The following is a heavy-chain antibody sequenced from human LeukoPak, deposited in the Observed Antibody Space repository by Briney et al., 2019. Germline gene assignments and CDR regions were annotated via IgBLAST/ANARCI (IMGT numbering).Heavy chain of an antibody. CDR3: ARLREDIVVVPAAAFDY. CDR2: IYPGDSDT. CDR1: GYSFTSYW. V-gene: IGHV5-51*01. Sequence: RGESLKISCKGSGYSFTSYWIGWVRQMPGKGLEWMGIIYPGDSDTRYSPSFQGQVTISADKSISTAYLQWSSLKASDTAMYYCARLREDIVVVPAAAFDYWGQGTLVTVSS. J-gene: IGHJ4*02. D-gene: IGHD2-2*01.